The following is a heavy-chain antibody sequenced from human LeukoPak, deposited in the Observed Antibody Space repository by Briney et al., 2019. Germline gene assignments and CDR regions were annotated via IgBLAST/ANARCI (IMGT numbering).Heavy chain of an antibody. CDR1: GFTFSSYA. Sequence: GGSLRLSCAASGFTFSSYAMSWVRQAPGKGLEWVSAISGSGGSTYYADSVKGRFTISRDNSKNTLYLQMNSLRAEDTAVYYCAKKVGYDFWSGPNYFDYWGQGTLVTVSS. V-gene: IGHV3-23*01. D-gene: IGHD3-3*01. CDR3: AKKVGYDFWSGPNYFDY. CDR2: ISGSGGST. J-gene: IGHJ4*02.